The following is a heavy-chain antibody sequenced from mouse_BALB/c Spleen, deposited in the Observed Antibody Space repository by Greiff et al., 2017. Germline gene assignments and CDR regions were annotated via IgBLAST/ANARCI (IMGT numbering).Heavy chain of an antibody. CDR3: ARSGHYYGYDWYFDV. J-gene: IGHJ1*01. D-gene: IGHD1-2*01. Sequence: DVKLVESGPGLVKPSQSLTLTCTVTGYSITSDYAWNWIRQFPGNKLEWMGYISYSGSTSYNPSLKSRISITRDTSKNQFFLQLNSVTTEDTATYYCARSGHYYGYDWYFDVWGAGTTVTVSS. V-gene: IGHV3-2*02. CDR1: GYSITSDYA. CDR2: ISYSGST.